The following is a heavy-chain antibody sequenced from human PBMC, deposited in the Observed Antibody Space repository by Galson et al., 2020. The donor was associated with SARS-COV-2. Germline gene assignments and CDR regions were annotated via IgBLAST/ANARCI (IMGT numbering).Heavy chain of an antibody. CDR2: ISGGGDST. J-gene: IGHJ4*02. CDR1: GFTFSKYA. CDR3: TNSPRIYPTGTGH. V-gene: IGHV3-23*01. D-gene: IGHD1-1*01. Sequence: GGSLRLSCEGPGFTFSKYAMIWVRQTPGKGLEWVSAISGGGDSTYYADSVKGRFTISRDNSKNTVYLQMSSLRADDTAVYYCTNSPRIYPTGTGHWGQGTLVTVSS.